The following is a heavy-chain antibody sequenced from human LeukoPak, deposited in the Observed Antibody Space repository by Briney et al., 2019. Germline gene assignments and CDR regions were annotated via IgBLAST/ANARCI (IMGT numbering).Heavy chain of an antibody. CDR2: IYTSGST. Sequence: SETLSLTCTVSGGSISSYYWSWIRQPAGKGLEWIGRIYTSGSTNYNPSLKSRVTMSVDTSKNQFSLKLSSVTAADTAVYYCASGYTNYYYYYMDVWGKGTTVTVSS. V-gene: IGHV4-4*07. CDR1: GGSISSYY. J-gene: IGHJ6*03. D-gene: IGHD2-2*02. CDR3: ASGYTNYYYYYMDV.